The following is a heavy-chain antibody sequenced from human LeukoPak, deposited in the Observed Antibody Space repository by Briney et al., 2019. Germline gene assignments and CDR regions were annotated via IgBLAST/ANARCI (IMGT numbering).Heavy chain of an antibody. CDR2: IYTSGST. CDR1: GGSISSYY. V-gene: IGHV4-4*07. Sequence: TSETLSLTCTVSGGSISSYYWSWIRQPAGKGLEWIGRIYTSGSTNYNTSLKSRVTMSVDTSKNQFSLKLSSVTAADTAVYYCARSGHWGGYDAYWGQGTLVTVSS. J-gene: IGHJ4*02. D-gene: IGHD5-12*01. CDR3: ARSGHWGGYDAY.